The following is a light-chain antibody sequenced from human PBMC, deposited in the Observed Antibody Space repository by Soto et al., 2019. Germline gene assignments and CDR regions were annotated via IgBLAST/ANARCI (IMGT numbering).Light chain of an antibody. CDR1: QSLIYSDGNTY. J-gene: IGKJ2*01. Sequence: DVVLTQSPPSLPVTLGQPASISCRSRQSLIYSDGNTYLHWFQQRPGQSPRRLIYKVSNRDSGVPDRFSGSGSATDFTLKISRMEAEDVGVYYCMQGTHWPLTFGQGTKLEIK. V-gene: IGKV2-30*01. CDR2: KVS. CDR3: MQGTHWPLT.